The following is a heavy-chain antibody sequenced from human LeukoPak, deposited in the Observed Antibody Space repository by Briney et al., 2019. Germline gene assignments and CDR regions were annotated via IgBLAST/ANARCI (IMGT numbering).Heavy chain of an antibody. CDR3: ARDLPAGYSSNWYDY. J-gene: IGHJ5*01. CDR2: IGTAGDT. CDR1: GFTFSSYD. D-gene: IGHD6-13*01. Sequence: GGSLRLSCAASGFTFSSYDMHWVRQATGKGLEWVSAIGTAGDTYYPGSVKGRFTISRENAKNSLYLQMNSLRAEDTAVYYCARDLPAGYSSNWYDYWGQGTLVTVSS. V-gene: IGHV3-13*01.